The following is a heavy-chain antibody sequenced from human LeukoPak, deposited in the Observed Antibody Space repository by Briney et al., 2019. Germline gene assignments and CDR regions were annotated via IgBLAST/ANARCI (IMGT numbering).Heavy chain of an antibody. CDR2: IYPGDSDT. J-gene: IGHJ3*02. V-gene: IGHV5-51*01. CDR1: GYSFTTHW. Sequence: GESLKISCKGSGYSFTTHWIGWVRQMPGKGLEWMGIIYPGDSDTRYSPSFQGQVTISADKSISTAYLQWSSLKASDTAMYYCARHAPVTPGAFDIWGQGTMVTVSS. CDR3: ARHAPVTPGAFDI. D-gene: IGHD5-18*01.